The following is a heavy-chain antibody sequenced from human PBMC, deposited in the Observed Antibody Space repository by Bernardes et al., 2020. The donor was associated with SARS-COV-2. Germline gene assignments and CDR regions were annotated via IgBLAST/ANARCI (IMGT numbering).Heavy chain of an antibody. CDR1: GFTFSSYS. V-gene: IGHV3-21*01. CDR3: ARDLGSPKRYSSSWYDY. Sequence: GGSLRLSCAASGFTFSSYSMNWVRQAPGKGLEWVSSISSSSSYIYYADSVKGRFTISRDNAKNSLYLQMNSLRAEDTAVYYCARDLGSPKRYSSSWYDYWGQGTLVTVSS. J-gene: IGHJ4*02. CDR2: ISSSSSYI. D-gene: IGHD6-13*01.